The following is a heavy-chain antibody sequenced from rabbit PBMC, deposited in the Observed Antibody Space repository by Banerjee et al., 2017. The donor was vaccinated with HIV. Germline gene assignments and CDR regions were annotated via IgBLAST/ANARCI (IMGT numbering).Heavy chain of an antibody. CDR2: IVTGSSGST. Sequence: QSLEESGGDLVKPGASLTLTCTASGFSFSSHYMCWVRQAPGKGLEWIACIVTGSSGSTYYASWAKGRFTISKTSSTTVTLQMTSLTAADTATYFCAREDAAYAYAMTWLDLWGQGTLVTVS. CDR1: GFSFSSHY. D-gene: IGHD6-1*01. CDR3: AREDAAYAYAMTWLDL. V-gene: IGHV1S40*01. J-gene: IGHJ3*01.